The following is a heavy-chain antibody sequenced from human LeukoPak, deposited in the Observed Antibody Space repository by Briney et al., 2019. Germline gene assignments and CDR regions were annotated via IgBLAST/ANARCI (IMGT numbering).Heavy chain of an antibody. D-gene: IGHD3-22*01. V-gene: IGHV4-34*01. Sequence: SETLSLTCAVYGGSFSGYYWSWIRQPPGKGLEWIGEINHSGSTNYNPSLKSRVTISVDTSMNQFSLKLSSVTAADTAVYYCARRRSYYDSSGYSDYWGQGTLVTVPS. CDR2: INHSGST. J-gene: IGHJ4*02. CDR1: GGSFSGYY. CDR3: ARRRSYYDSSGYSDY.